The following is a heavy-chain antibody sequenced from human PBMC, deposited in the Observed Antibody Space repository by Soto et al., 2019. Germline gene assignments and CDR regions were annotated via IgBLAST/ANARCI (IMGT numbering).Heavy chain of an antibody. CDR3: TARRDWTAVDPLEY. D-gene: IGHD5-18*01. CDR2: IRNKGNNYAT. V-gene: IGHV3-73*01. J-gene: IGHJ4*02. Sequence: GWSLRLSCAASGVTFSNAWMDWVRQAYGKGLEWVGRIRNKGNNYATAYTASVKGRFTISRDDSKNTVYLQMNSLKIDDTAVYYCTARRDWTAVDPLEYWGLGTLVTVSS. CDR1: GVTFSNAW.